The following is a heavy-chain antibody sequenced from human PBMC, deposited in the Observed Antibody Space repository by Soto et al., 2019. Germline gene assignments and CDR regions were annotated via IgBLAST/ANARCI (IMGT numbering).Heavy chain of an antibody. Sequence: ASVKFSGKSSGDTVTSYGISWVRQAPGQGLEWMGWISAYNGNTNYSQKLQGRVTMTTDTSTSTAYMELRSLRSDDTAVYYCARDATQGGMDVWGQGTTVTVSS. CDR3: ARDATQGGMDV. CDR1: GDTVTSYG. CDR2: ISAYNGNT. V-gene: IGHV1-18*01. J-gene: IGHJ6*02.